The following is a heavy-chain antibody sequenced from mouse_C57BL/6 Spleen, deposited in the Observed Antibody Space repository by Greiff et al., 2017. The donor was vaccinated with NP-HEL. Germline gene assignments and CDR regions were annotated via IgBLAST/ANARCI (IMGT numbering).Heavy chain of an antibody. Sequence: EVQLVESGEGLVKPGGSLKLSCAASGFTFSSYAMSWVRQTPEKRLEWVAYISSGGDYIYYADTVKGRFTISRDNARKTLYLQMSSLKSEDTAMYYCTRDTMAYYYAMDYWGQGTSVTVSS. D-gene: IGHD1-1*02. CDR1: GFTFSSYA. J-gene: IGHJ4*01. V-gene: IGHV5-9-1*02. CDR2: ISSGGDYI. CDR3: TRDTMAYYYAMDY.